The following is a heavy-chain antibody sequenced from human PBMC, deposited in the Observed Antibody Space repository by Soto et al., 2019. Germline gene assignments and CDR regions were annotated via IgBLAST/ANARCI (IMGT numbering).Heavy chain of an antibody. CDR3: ARVNGWYGTYYFDY. CDR1: GFTFSSYS. Sequence: EVQLVESGGGLVQPGGSLRLSCAASGFTFSSYSMNWVRQAPGKGLEWVSYISSSSSTIYYADSVKGRFTISSDNAKNSLYLQMNSLRAEDTAVYYCARVNGWYGTYYFDYWGQGTLVTVSS. J-gene: IGHJ4*02. V-gene: IGHV3-48*01. D-gene: IGHD6-19*01. CDR2: ISSSSSTI.